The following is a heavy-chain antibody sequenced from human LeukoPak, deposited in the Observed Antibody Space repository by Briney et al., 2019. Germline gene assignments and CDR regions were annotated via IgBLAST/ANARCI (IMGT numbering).Heavy chain of an antibody. CDR1: GGSISSYS. Sequence: SETLSLTCTVSGGSISSYSWSWIRQPPGKGLEWIGYIYYSGSTNYNPSLKSRVTISVDTSKNQFSLKLSSVTAADTAVYYCARLEQQLVQGAYYFDYWGQGTLVTVSS. CDR2: IYYSGST. J-gene: IGHJ4*02. V-gene: IGHV4-59*08. CDR3: ARLEQQLVQGAYYFDY. D-gene: IGHD6-13*01.